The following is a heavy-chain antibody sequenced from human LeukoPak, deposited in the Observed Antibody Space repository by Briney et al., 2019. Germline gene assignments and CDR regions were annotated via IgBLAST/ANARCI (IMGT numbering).Heavy chain of an antibody. CDR3: ARSGNTGRNWYFDL. CDR2: ISSSSNYI. J-gene: IGHJ2*01. V-gene: IGHV3-21*01. D-gene: IGHD3-10*01. CDR1: GFTFSSYS. Sequence: PGGSLRLSCAASGFTFSSYSMNWVRQAPGKGLEWVSSISSSSNYIYYADSVKGRFTISRDNAKNSLYLQMNSLRAEDTAMYYCARSGNTGRNWYFDLWGRGTLVTVSS.